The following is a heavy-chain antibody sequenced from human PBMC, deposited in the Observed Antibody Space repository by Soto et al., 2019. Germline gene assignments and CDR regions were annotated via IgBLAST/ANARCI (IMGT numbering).Heavy chain of an antibody. CDR2: ISSNGGST. J-gene: IGHJ3*02. D-gene: IGHD3-22*01. Sequence: PGGSLRLSCAASGFTFSSYAMHWVRQAPGKGLEYVSAISSNGGSTYYANSVKGRFTISRDNSKNTLYLQMNSLRAEDTAVYYCARDYYDSSGYYIRGAFDIWGQGTMVTVS. V-gene: IGHV3-64*01. CDR1: GFTFSSYA. CDR3: ARDYYDSSGYYIRGAFDI.